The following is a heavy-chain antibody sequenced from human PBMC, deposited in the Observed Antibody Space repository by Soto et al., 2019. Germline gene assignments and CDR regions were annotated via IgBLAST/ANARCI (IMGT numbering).Heavy chain of an antibody. D-gene: IGHD6-13*01. V-gene: IGHV4-59*01. J-gene: IGHJ6*02. CDR3: ARAYSSSWYYYYYGMDV. CDR2: IYYSGST. Sequence: SETLSLTCTVSGGSISSYYWSWIRQPPGKGLEWIGYIYYSGSTNYNPSLKSRVTISVDTSKNQSSLKLSSVTAADTAVYYCARAYSSSWYYYYYGMDVWGQGTTVTVSS. CDR1: GGSISSYY.